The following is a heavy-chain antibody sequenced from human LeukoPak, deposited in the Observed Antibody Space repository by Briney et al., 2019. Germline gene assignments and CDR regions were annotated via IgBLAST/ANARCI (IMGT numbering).Heavy chain of an antibody. J-gene: IGHJ4*02. D-gene: IGHD1-26*01. CDR3: ARNIVGPRQVDY. CDR1: GGSINNYY. V-gene: IGHV4-59*01. CDR2: IYYSGST. Sequence: PSETLSLTCTVSGGSINNYYWSWIRQPPGKGLEWIGYIYYSGSTNYNPSLKSRVTISVDTSNNQISLKLTSVTAADTAVYYCARNIVGPRQVDYWGQGILVTVSS.